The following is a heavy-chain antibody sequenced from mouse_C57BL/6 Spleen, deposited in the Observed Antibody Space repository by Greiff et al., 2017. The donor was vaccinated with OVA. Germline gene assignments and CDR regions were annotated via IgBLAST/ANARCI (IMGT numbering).Heavy chain of an antibody. D-gene: IGHD1-1*01. CDR2: IDPSDSYT. Sequence: QVQLQQPGAELVKPGASVKLSCKASGYTFTSYWMQWVKQRPGQGLEWIGEIDPSDSYTNYNQKFKGKATLTVDTSSSTSYMQLSSLTSEDSAVYYCARYYYGISYFDYWGQGTTLTVSS. CDR1: GYTFTSYW. J-gene: IGHJ2*01. CDR3: ARYYYGISYFDY. V-gene: IGHV1-50*01.